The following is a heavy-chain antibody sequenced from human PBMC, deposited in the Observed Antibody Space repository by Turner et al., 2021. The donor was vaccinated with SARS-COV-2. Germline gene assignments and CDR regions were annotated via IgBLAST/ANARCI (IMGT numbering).Heavy chain of an antibody. Sequence: QVRLVQPGEAVNNPGASVKAPCKVPGYTLIALSMHWVRQAPGKGLEWMGGFVPEDGETSYAQKFQGRVTMTLDTSTDTAYMELSSLRSEDTAVYYCATAPAYCTNGVCPNWFDPWGQGTLVTVSS. J-gene: IGHJ5*02. CDR1: GYTLIALS. CDR2: FVPEDGET. V-gene: IGHV1-24*01. CDR3: ATAPAYCTNGVCPNWFDP. D-gene: IGHD2-8*01.